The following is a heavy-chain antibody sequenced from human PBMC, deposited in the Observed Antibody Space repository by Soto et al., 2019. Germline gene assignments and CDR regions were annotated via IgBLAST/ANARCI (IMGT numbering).Heavy chain of an antibody. D-gene: IGHD1-1*01. CDR3: ARGVERRPPLRSHYYYYYGMDV. V-gene: IGHV4-4*02. CDR2: IYHSGST. J-gene: IGHJ6*02. Sequence: QVQLQESGPGLVKPSGTLSLTCAVSGGSISSSNWWSWVRQPPGKGLEWIGEIYHSGSTNYNPSLKSRVTISVDKSKNQFSLKLSSVTAADTAVYYCARGVERRPPLRSHYYYYYGMDVWGQGTTVTVSS. CDR1: GGSISSSNW.